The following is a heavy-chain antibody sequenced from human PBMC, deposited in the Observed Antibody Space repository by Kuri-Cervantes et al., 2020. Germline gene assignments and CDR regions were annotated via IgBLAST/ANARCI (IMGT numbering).Heavy chain of an antibody. V-gene: IGHV4-34*08. D-gene: IGHD3-16*01. CDR2: INHSGST. CDR3: AWGDGMDV. Sequence: ESLKISCTASGFTFSSYGMHWVRQPPGKGLEWIGEINHSGSTNYNPSLKSRVTISVDTSKNQFSLKLSSVTAADTAVYYCAWGDGMDVWGQGTTVTVSS. CDR1: GFTFSSYG. J-gene: IGHJ6*02.